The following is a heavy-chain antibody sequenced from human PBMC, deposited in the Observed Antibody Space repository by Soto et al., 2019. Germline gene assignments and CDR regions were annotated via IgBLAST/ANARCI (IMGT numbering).Heavy chain of an antibody. D-gene: IGHD2-15*01. CDR3: AKAGGILLGPTLDY. CDR2: ISYDGSNE. J-gene: IGHJ4*02. V-gene: IGHV3-30*18. Sequence: QVQLVESGGGVVQPGRSLRLSCAASGLTFSYYGMHWVRQAPGKGLEWVAVISYDGSNEYYADSVKGRFTISRDNSKNTLYLPMHTLRAEDPAVYYCAKAGGILLGPTLDYWGQGTLVSVSS. CDR1: GLTFSYYG.